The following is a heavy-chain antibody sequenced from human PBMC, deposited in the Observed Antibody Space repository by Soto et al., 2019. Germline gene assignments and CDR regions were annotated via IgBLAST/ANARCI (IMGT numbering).Heavy chain of an antibody. CDR3: ARALLGLHLGELSPQGPYFDY. CDR2: IYYSGST. CDR1: GGSISSSSYY. Sequence: SETLSLTCTVSGGSISSSSYYWGWIRQPPGKGLEWIGSIYYSGSTYYNPSLKSRVTISVDTSKNQFSLKLSSVTAADTAVYYCARALLGLHLGELSPQGPYFDYWGQGTLVTVSS. J-gene: IGHJ4*02. V-gene: IGHV4-39*01. D-gene: IGHD3-16*02.